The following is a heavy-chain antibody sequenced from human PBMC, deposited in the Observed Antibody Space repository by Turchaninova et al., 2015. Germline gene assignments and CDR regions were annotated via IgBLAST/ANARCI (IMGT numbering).Heavy chain of an antibody. CDR2: IYYSGIT. V-gene: IGHV4-59*01. D-gene: IGHD2-2*01. Sequence: QVQLQESGPGLVQPSEPLSLTCPGSGGSISGYYWSWFLQPPGKGLEWIGDIYYSGITNYNPSLKSRVTISVDTSKNQFSLKLSSVTAADTAVYYCARNARGVYNWFDPWGQGTLVTVSS. CDR1: GGSISGYY. CDR3: ARNARGVYNWFDP. J-gene: IGHJ5*02.